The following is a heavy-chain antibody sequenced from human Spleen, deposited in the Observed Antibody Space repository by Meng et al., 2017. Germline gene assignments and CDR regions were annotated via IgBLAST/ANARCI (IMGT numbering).Heavy chain of an antibody. Sequence: SGPTLVIPTQTLTLTCTFSGFSLSSSAVAVGWIRQPPGEALERLALIYWNDDKHYNPSLKRRLTITKDTSRNQVVLTMTNMDPGETATYFCAHVPYDYDSSGYYYVAMYYFDYWGQGALVTVSS. CDR2: IYWNDDK. V-gene: IGHV2-5*01. D-gene: IGHD3-22*01. CDR1: GFSLSSSAVA. CDR3: AHVPYDYDSSGYYYVAMYYFDY. J-gene: IGHJ4*02.